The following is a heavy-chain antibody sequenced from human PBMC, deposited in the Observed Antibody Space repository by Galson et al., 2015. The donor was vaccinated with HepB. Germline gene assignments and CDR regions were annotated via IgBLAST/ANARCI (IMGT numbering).Heavy chain of an antibody. CDR1: GFTFSSYA. CDR3: AKPHYGSGSYYYFDY. CDR2: ISGSGGST. V-gene: IGHV3-23*01. D-gene: IGHD3-10*01. J-gene: IGHJ4*02. Sequence: SLRLSCAASGFTFSSYAMSWVRQAPGKGLEWVSAISGSGGSTYYADSVKGRFTISRDNSKNTLYLQMNSLRAEDTAVYYCAKPHYGSGSYYYFDYWGQGTLVTVSS.